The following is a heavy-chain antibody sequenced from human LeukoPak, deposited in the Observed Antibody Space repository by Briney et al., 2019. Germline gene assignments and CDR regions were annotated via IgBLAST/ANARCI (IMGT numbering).Heavy chain of an antibody. D-gene: IGHD2-2*01. V-gene: IGHV3-20*04. J-gene: IGHJ4*02. CDR1: GFTFDDYG. Sequence: GGSLRLSCAASGFTFDDYGMSWVRLVPGKGLEWVASLNWNGGDTIYADSVKGRFTISRDNPQSSLFLQVNSLRAEDTAVYYCARGTAAPLDFWGQGSPVTVSS. CDR3: ARGTAAPLDF. CDR2: LNWNGGDT.